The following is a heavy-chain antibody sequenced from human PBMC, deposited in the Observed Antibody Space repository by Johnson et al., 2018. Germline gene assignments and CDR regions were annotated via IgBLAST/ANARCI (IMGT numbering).Heavy chain of an antibody. CDR2: ISRSGRTI. V-gene: IGHV3-11*01. Sequence: QVQLQQWGAGLLKPSETXSLTCDVYGGSFSDYYMSWIRQAPGKGLEWVSYISRSGRTIDYADSVKGRFTTSRDNAKNSLYLQMKSLRAEETAVYYCARRIEGVAATQYYYYGMDCLGQGTTVTVSS. J-gene: IGHJ6*02. D-gene: IGHD2-15*01. CDR3: ARRIEGVAATQYYYYGMDC. CDR1: GGSFSDYY.